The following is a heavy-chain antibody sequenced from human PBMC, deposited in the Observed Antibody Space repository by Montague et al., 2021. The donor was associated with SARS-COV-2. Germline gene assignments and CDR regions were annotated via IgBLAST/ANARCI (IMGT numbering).Heavy chain of an antibody. CDR3: ARARYSSGCYDY. D-gene: IGHD6-19*01. Sequence: SLRLSCAASGFTFSSYWMHWVRQAPGKGLVWVARMNSDGSSTTYADSVKGRFTISRDNAENTLFLQMSSLRAEDTAVYYCARARYSSGCYDYWGQGTLVTVSS. V-gene: IGHV3-74*01. J-gene: IGHJ4*02. CDR2: MNSDGSST. CDR1: GFTFSSYW.